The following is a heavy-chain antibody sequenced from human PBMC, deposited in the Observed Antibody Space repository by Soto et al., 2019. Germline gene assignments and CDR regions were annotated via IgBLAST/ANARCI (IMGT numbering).Heavy chain of an antibody. Sequence: PGGSLGLSCAASGFTFSSYAMHWARQAPGKGLEWVAVISYDGSNKYYADSVKGRFTISRDNSKNTLYLQMNSLRAEDTAVYYCARDAVTTLVSGGMDVWGQGTTVTVSS. CDR2: ISYDGSNK. CDR3: ARDAVTTLVSGGMDV. D-gene: IGHD4-4*01. CDR1: GFTFSSYA. V-gene: IGHV3-30-3*01. J-gene: IGHJ6*02.